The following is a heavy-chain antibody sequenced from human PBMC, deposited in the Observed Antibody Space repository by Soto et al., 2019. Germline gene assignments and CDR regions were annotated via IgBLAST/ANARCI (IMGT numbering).Heavy chain of an antibody. J-gene: IGHJ6*02. CDR3: AILTKPTAVTTAFRGGYGLDV. V-gene: IGHV4-61*01. CDR2: IHSSGST. CDR1: GGSVSSGNYF. D-gene: IGHD4-17*01. Sequence: QVQLQESGPGLVKPSETLSLTCTVSGGSVSSGNYFWSWIRQPPGKGLEWIGYIHSSGSTNYNPSLKSRVTISVDTSRNQFPLKLTSVTAADTAVYYCAILTKPTAVTTAFRGGYGLDVWGQGTTVTVSS.